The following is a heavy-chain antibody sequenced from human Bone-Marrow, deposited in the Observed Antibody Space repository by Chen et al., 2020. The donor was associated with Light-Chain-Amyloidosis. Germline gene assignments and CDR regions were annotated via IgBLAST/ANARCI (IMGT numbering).Heavy chain of an antibody. CDR2: IKSDADGGTT. CDR3: TTDGRTDY. Sequence: EGKLGGSGGGFVKPGGVLRPPWGGSGITFSGAWMSWVRQAPGKGLEWLGRIKSDADGGTTDYAAPVQGRFSISRDDSKKTLYLQMSSLKIEDTAMYYCTTDGRTDYWGQGTLVTVSS. V-gene: IGHV3-15*01. J-gene: IGHJ4*02. CDR1: GITFSGAW.